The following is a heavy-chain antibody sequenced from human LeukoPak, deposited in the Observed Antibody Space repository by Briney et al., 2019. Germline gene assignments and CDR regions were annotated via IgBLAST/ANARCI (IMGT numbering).Heavy chain of an antibody. Sequence: GGSLRLSCAASGFTFSSYAMRWVRQAPGKGLEWVSAISGSGGSTYYADSVKGRFTISRDNSKNTLYLQMNSLRAEDTAVYYCAKDHLSGWENWFDPWGQGTLVTVSS. D-gene: IGHD6-19*01. CDR3: AKDHLSGWENWFDP. J-gene: IGHJ5*02. CDR1: GFTFSSYA. V-gene: IGHV3-23*01. CDR2: ISGSGGST.